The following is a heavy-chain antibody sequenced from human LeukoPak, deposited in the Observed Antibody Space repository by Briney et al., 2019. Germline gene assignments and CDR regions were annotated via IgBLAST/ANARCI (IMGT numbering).Heavy chain of an antibody. D-gene: IGHD2-8*02. CDR2: MNPNSGNT. J-gene: IGHJ6*02. CDR3: ARLGWYCTGPRCEMNTYYGMDV. Sequence: ASVKVSCKASGYTFSDYDIIWVRQATGQGLEWMGWMNPNSGNTGYAQKFQGRVTMTRNTSISTAYMELSSLRSEDTAVYYCARLGWYCTGPRCEMNTYYGMDVWGQGTTVTVSS. CDR1: GYTFSDYD. V-gene: IGHV1-8*01.